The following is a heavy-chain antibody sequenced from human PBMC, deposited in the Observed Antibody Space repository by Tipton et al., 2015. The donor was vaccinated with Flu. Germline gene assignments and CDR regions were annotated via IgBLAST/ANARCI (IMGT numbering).Heavy chain of an antibody. D-gene: IGHD6-19*01. V-gene: IGHV1-18*04. CDR1: GYTFTSYG. J-gene: IGHJ6*03. CDR2: ISAYNGNT. CDR3: ARGSDSSGLYYYYYMDV. Sequence: QLVQSGPEVKKPGASMKVSCKASGYTFTSYGISWVRQAPGQGLEWMGWISAYNGNTNYAQKLQGRVTMTTDTSTSTAYMELRSLRSDDTAVYYCARGSDSSGLYYYYYMDVWGKGTTVTVSS.